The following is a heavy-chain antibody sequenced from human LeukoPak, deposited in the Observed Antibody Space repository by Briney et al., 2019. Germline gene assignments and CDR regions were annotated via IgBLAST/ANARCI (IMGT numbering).Heavy chain of an antibody. CDR2: INQDGSDK. D-gene: IGHD7-27*01. CDR3: AKLGTDAFDI. J-gene: IGHJ3*02. CDR1: GFTFRSYW. V-gene: IGHV3-7*01. Sequence: GGSLSLSCAASGFTFRSYWMGWVRQAPGKGLEWVANINQDGSDKQHVDSVKGRFTISRDNAKTSLYLQMNSLRAEDTAVYYCAKLGTDAFDIWGQGTMVTVSS.